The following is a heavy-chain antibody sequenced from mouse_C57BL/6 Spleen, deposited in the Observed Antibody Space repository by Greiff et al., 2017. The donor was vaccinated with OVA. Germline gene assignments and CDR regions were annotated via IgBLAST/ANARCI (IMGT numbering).Heavy chain of an antibody. J-gene: IGHJ3*01. CDR3: ASEGDGSSSFAY. Sequence: QVQLKESGPGLVAPSQSLSITCTVSGFSLTSYGVDWVRQSPGKGLEWLGVIWGVGSKNYNSALKSRLSISKDNSKSQVFLKMNSLQTEDTAMYYCASEGDGSSSFAYWGQGTLVTVSA. V-gene: IGHV2-6*01. CDR1: GFSLTSYG. CDR2: IWGVGSK. D-gene: IGHD1-1*01.